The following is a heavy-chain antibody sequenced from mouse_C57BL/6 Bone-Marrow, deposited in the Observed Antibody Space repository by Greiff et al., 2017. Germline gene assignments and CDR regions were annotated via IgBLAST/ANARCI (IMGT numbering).Heavy chain of an antibody. CDR3: ARGLRRAFAY. D-gene: IGHD2-12*01. CDR2: IHPNSGST. Sequence: QVQLQQPGAELVKPGASVKLSCTASGYTFTSYWMPWVKQRPGQGLEWIGMIHPNSGSTNYNENVKSQATLTVDKASSTAYMQLSSLTSEDSAVYYCARGLRRAFAYGCQGTLVTVS. V-gene: IGHV1-64*01. J-gene: IGHJ3*01. CDR1: GYTFTSYW.